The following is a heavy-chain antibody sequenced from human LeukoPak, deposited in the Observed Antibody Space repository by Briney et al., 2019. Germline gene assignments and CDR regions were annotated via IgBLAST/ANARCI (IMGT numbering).Heavy chain of an antibody. CDR3: ARVSMSGPFDY. Sequence: GGSLRLSCTASGFXFSSYAIHWVRQAPGKGPEYVSAIGRSGGDTYYANSVKGRFTITRDNSKNTLYLQMGSLRPDDMAVYYCARVSMSGPFDYWGQGTLAAVSS. CDR1: GFXFSSYA. D-gene: IGHD5/OR15-5a*01. J-gene: IGHJ4*02. CDR2: IGRSGGDT. V-gene: IGHV3-64*01.